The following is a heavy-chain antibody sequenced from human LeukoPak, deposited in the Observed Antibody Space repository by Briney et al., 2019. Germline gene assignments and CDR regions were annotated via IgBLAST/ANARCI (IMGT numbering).Heavy chain of an antibody. Sequence: SETLTLTCTVSGGSISSSSYYWGWIRQPPGKGLEWIRSIYYSGSTYYNPSLKSRVTISVDTSKNQFSLKLSSVTAADTAVYYCARVRMSYFDYWGQGTLVTVSS. D-gene: IGHD2-15*01. CDR1: GGSISSSSYY. J-gene: IGHJ4*02. V-gene: IGHV4-39*07. CDR2: IYYSGST. CDR3: ARVRMSYFDY.